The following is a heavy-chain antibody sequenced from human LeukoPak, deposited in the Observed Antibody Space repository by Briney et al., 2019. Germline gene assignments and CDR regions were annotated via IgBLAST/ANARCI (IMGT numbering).Heavy chain of an antibody. Sequence: GRSLRLSCAASGFTFSSYAMHWVRQAPGKGLEWVAVISYDGSNKYYADSVKGRLTISRDNSKNTLYLQMNSLRAEDTAVYYCARDGSSCPFDYWGQGTLVTVSS. CDR1: GFTFSSYA. CDR2: ISYDGSNK. D-gene: IGHD6-13*01. CDR3: ARDGSSCPFDY. J-gene: IGHJ4*02. V-gene: IGHV3-30-3*01.